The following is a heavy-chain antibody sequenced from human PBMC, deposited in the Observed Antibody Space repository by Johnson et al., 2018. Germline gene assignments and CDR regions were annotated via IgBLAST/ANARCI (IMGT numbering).Heavy chain of an antibody. CDR2: FGSGGDT. Sequence: VRLGESGGGLVGAGGSLKLSCAASGLSFGGSAMHWVRQVTGKGPEWLSAFGSGGDTYYPGSVRGRFFISREDATDSVVLQMNGLRAGETAVYYCVRRARSSASYSDIFDVWGQGTVVTVSS. D-gene: IGHD3-16*01. CDR3: VRRARSSASYSDIFDV. J-gene: IGHJ3*01. V-gene: IGHV3-13*01. CDR1: GLSFGGSA.